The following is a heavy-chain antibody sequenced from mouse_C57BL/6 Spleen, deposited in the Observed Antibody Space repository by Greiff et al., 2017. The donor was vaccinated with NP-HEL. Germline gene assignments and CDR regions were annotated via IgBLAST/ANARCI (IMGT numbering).Heavy chain of an antibody. D-gene: IGHD1-1*01. V-gene: IGHV1-80*01. CDR2: IYPGDGDT. J-gene: IGHJ2*01. Sequence: VMLVESGAELVKPGASVKISCKASGYAFSSYWMNWVKQRPGKGLEWIGQIYPGDGDTNYNGKFKGKATLTADKSSSTAYMQLSSLTSEDSAVYFCARGGYYYGSSDFDYWGQGTTLTVSS. CDR3: ARGGYYYGSSDFDY. CDR1: GYAFSSYW.